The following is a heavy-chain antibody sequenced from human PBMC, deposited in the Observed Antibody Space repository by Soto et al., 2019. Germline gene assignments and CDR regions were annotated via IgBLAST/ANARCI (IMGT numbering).Heavy chain of an antibody. V-gene: IGHV4-59*08. CDR2: IYYSGST. CDR3: ARWIFRGFGSGSNNWFDP. J-gene: IGHJ5*02. CDR1: GGSISSYY. D-gene: IGHD3-10*01. Sequence: SETLSLTCTVSGGSISSYYWSWIRQPPGKGLEWIGYIYYSGSTNYNPSLKSRVTISVDTSKNQFSLKLSSVTAADTAVYYCARWIFRGFGSGSNNWFDPWGQGTLVTVSS.